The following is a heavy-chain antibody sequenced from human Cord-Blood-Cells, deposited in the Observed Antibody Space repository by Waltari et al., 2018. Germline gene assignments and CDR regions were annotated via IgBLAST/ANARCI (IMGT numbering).Heavy chain of an antibody. J-gene: IGHJ4*02. CDR3: ASTLYDSSGYYYDY. Sequence: LTCAVYGGSFSGYYWSWIRQPPGKGLEWIGEINHSGSTNYNPSLKSRVTISVDTSKNQFSLKLSSVTAADTAVYYCASTLYDSSGYYYDYWGQGTLVTVSS. D-gene: IGHD3-22*01. CDR2: INHSGST. V-gene: IGHV4-34*01. CDR1: GGSFSGYY.